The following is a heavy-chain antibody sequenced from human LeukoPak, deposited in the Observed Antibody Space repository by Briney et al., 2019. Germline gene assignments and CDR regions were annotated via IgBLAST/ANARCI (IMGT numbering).Heavy chain of an antibody. J-gene: IGHJ4*02. CDR1: GDSVSSKS. CDR3: SVAGS. V-gene: IGHV4-4*09. Sequence: SETLSLTCTVTVSGDSVSSKSWSWIRQPPGKGLEWIGYIYTSGRTSYKPSLRSRVTISVDTSKNQFSLTLSSVTAADTAVYYCSVAGSRGQGTLVTVSS. CDR2: IYTSGRT. D-gene: IGHD2-15*01.